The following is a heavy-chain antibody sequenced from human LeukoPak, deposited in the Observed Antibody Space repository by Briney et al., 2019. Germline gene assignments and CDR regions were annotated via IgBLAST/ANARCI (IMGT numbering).Heavy chain of an antibody. CDR1: GGSISSYY. V-gene: IGHV4-59*01. D-gene: IGHD6-13*01. Sequence: SETLSLTCTVSGGSISSYYWSWVRQPPGKGLEWIGFVYYTGSTNYSPSLKSRVTISVDTSKNQFSLKLRSVTAADTAVYYCARISSSNWYNERGAFDVWGKGTTVTVSS. CDR3: ARISSSNWYNERGAFDV. CDR2: VYYTGST. J-gene: IGHJ6*04.